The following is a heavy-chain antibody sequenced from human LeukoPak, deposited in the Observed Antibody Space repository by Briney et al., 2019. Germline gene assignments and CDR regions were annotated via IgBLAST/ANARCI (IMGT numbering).Heavy chain of an antibody. J-gene: IGHJ4*02. CDR3: AKVSGSMGPLDY. Sequence: GGSLRLSCAASGFTFSSYSMNWVRQAPGKGLEWVSSISSSSSYIYYADSVKGRFTISRDNAKNSLYLQMNSLRAEDTALYYCAKVSGSMGPLDYWGQGTLVTVSS. CDR1: GFTFSSYS. V-gene: IGHV3-21*04. D-gene: IGHD7-27*01. CDR2: ISSSSSYI.